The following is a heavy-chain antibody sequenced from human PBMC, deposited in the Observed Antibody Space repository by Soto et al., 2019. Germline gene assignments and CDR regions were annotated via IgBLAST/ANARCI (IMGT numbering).Heavy chain of an antibody. CDR2: IIPIFGTA. J-gene: IGHJ6*02. V-gene: IGHV1-69*01. Sequence: QVQLVQSGAEVKKPGSSVKVSCKASGGTFSSYAISWVRQAPGQGLEWMGGIIPIFGTANYAQKFQGRVTITADESTSTAYMELSSLRSEDTAVYYCARGAPCDSSSCNYYSYGMDVWGQGTTVTVSS. D-gene: IGHD6-13*01. CDR1: GGTFSSYA. CDR3: ARGAPCDSSSCNYYSYGMDV.